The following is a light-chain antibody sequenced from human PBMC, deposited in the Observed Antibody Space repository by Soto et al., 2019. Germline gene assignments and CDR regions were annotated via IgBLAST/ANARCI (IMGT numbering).Light chain of an antibody. Sequence: EIVVTQSPGTLSLSPGERATLSCRASQSVSSNYLAWYQQKPGQAPRLLIYGASSRDTGIPDRFSGSVSGTDFTLTISRLEPEEFAVYYCQQYGSSPGYTFGQGTKLELK. CDR2: GAS. CDR1: QSVSSNY. CDR3: QQYGSSPGYT. J-gene: IGKJ2*01. V-gene: IGKV3-20*01.